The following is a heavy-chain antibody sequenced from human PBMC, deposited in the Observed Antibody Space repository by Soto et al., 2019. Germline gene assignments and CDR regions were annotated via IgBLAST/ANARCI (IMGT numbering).Heavy chain of an antibody. Sequence: QVQLQQWGAGLLKPSETLSLTCAVYGGSFSGYYWSWIRQPPGKGLEWIGEINHSGSTNYNPSLKSRVTISVDTSKNQFSLKLSSVTAADTAVYYCARGFSRYYYESSGYPRLKVNWFDPWGQGTLVTVSS. D-gene: IGHD3-22*01. CDR1: GGSFSGYY. V-gene: IGHV4-34*01. J-gene: IGHJ5*02. CDR2: INHSGST. CDR3: ARGFSRYYYESSGYPRLKVNWFDP.